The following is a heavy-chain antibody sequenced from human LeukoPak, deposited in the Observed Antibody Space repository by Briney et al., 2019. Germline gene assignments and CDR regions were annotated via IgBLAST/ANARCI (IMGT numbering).Heavy chain of an antibody. D-gene: IGHD6-13*01. CDR1: GYSFTSYW. Sequence: GESLQISCKGSGYSFTSYWIGWVRQLPGKGLGWMGIIYPGDSDTRYSPSFQGQVTISADKSISTAYLQWSSLKASDTAMYYCARLAAAGRTEFDYWGQGTLVTVSS. V-gene: IGHV5-51*01. J-gene: IGHJ4*02. CDR2: IYPGDSDT. CDR3: ARLAAAGRTEFDY.